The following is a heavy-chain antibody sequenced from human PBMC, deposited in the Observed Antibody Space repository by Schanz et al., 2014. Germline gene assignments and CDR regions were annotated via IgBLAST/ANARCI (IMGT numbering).Heavy chain of an antibody. CDR3: ARDRGYCSGGSCLTFDY. CDR1: GFTVSSNH. J-gene: IGHJ4*02. Sequence: VQLVESGGGVVQPGRSLRLSCAVSGFTVSSNHMSWVRQAPGKGLEWVSVIYSGIGAYYADSVKDRFTVSRDNSKNTVYLQMNRLRAEDTAVYYCARDRGYCSGGSCLTFDYWGQGTLVTVSS. V-gene: IGHV3-66*01. CDR2: IYSGIGA. D-gene: IGHD2-15*01.